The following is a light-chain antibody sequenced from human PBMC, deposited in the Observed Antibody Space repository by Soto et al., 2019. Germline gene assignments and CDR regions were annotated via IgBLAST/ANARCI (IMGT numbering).Light chain of an antibody. CDR2: EVN. Sequence: HSALTQPASVSGCLGQSITISCTGTSSDIGTYNYVSWYQHNPGKAPKLMIYEVNNRPSGISNRFSGSKSDNTASLTISGLQAEDEADYYCNSYTSSSTWVFGGGTKLTVL. J-gene: IGLJ3*02. CDR1: SSDIGTYNY. CDR3: NSYTSSSTWV. V-gene: IGLV2-14*01.